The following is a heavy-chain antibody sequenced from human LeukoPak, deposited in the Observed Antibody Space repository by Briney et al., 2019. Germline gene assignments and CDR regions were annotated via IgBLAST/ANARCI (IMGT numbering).Heavy chain of an antibody. CDR3: AKPYYSSSWFDY. V-gene: IGHV3-23*01. J-gene: IGHJ4*02. CDR1: GFTFSSYA. Sequence: GGSLRLSCAASGFTFSSYAMSWVRQAPGKGLEWVSAISGSGGSTYYADSVKGRFTISRGNSKNTLYLQMNSLRAEDTAVYYCAKPYYSSSWFDYWGQGTLVTVSS. D-gene: IGHD6-13*01. CDR2: ISGSGGST.